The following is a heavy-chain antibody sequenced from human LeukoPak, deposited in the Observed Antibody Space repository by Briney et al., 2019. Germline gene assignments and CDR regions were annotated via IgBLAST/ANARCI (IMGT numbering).Heavy chain of an antibody. D-gene: IGHD3-10*01. CDR3: ARDTYGSGSYYEDYYYYGMDV. Sequence: SETLSLSCAVYGGSISGYYWSWIRQPPGKGLEWIGEINHSGSTNYNPSLKSRVTISVDTSKNQFSLKLSSVTAADTAVYYWARDTYGSGSYYEDYYYYGMDVWGQGTTVTVSS. V-gene: IGHV4-34*01. CDR2: INHSGST. J-gene: IGHJ6*02. CDR1: GGSISGYY.